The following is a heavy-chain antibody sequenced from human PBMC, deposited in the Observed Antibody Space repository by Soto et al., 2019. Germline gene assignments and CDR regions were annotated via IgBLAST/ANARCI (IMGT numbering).Heavy chain of an antibody. CDR3: ARSPSTSTIGTFDI. Sequence: PSETLSLTCTVSGGAISAFFWNWVRQSAGKGLEWIGRIYASGHTIYNPSLESRVTMSVDTSKHQFSLRLNSVTAADTAVYYCARSPSTSTIGTFDIWGQGTMVTVS. D-gene: IGHD3-3*02. CDR1: GGAISAFF. V-gene: IGHV4-4*07. J-gene: IGHJ3*02. CDR2: IYASGHT.